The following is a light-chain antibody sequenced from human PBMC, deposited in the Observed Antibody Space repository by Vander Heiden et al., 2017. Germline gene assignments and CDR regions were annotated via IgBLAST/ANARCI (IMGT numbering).Light chain of an antibody. CDR2: EVS. CDR3: SSYTSSSTLVV. V-gene: IGLV2-14*01. CDR1: SSDVGGYNY. J-gene: IGLJ2*01. Sequence: QFALIQHASVSGSPGQSITISCTGTSSDVGGYNYVSWYQQHPGKAPKLMIYEVSNRPSGVSNRFSGSKSGNTASLTISGLQAEDEADYYCSSYTSSSTLVVFGGGTKLTVL.